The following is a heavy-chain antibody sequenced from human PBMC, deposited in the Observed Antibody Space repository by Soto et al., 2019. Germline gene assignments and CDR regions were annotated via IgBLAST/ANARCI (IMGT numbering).Heavy chain of an antibody. CDR2: IYYSGST. D-gene: IGHD3-22*01. J-gene: IGHJ1*01. Sequence: QVKLQKSGPGLVKPSQPLSFTCPVSGGSIVIGAYYWSWIRQHPGKGLEWIGYIYYSGSTYYNPSLKSRVTISVDTSKNQFSLKLSSVTAADTAVYYCAIYDSSGSRGFQHWGQGTLVTVSS. CDR3: AIYDSSGSRGFQH. CDR1: GGSIVIGAYY. V-gene: IGHV4-31*03.